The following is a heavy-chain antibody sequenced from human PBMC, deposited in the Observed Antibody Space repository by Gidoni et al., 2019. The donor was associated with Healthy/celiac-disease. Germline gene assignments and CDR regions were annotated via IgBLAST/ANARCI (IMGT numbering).Heavy chain of an antibody. Sequence: QVQLQQWGAGLLKPSETLSLTCAVYGGSFSGYYWSWIRQPPGKGLEWIGEINHSGSTNYNPSLKSRVTISVDTSKNQFSLKLSSVTAADTAVYYCARARYSSSYNFDYWGQGTLVTVSS. J-gene: IGHJ4*02. CDR2: INHSGST. CDR3: ARARYSSSYNFDY. D-gene: IGHD6-13*01. CDR1: GGSFSGYY. V-gene: IGHV4-34*01.